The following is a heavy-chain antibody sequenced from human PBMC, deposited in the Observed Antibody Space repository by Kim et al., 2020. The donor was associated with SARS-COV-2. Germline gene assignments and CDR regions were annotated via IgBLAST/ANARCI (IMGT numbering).Heavy chain of an antibody. CDR1: GGSISSYY. CDR2: XXYSGST. J-gene: IGHJ1*01. Sequence: SETLSLTCTVSGGSISSYYWSWIRQPPGKGLXXIGXXXYSGSTNYNPSLKSRVTXXVDXXXNQXXXKLXXVTXXXTAXXXCAXXAVXXXSLXXXG. V-gene: IGHV4-59*08. CDR3: AXXAVXXXSLXX.